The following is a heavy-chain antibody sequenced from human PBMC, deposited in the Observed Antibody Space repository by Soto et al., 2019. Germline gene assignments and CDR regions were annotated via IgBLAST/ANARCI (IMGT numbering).Heavy chain of an antibody. D-gene: IGHD3-16*01. CDR1: RYTFVYNF. V-gene: IGHV1-46*01. Sequence: ASVKVSCKTSRYTFVYNFIHWVRQAPGQGLEWMGIISLRHHSTSYAQKFQDRLSVTRDPSSTTIYMELSSLRSEDTAVYYCARQGSTGGAYFYGMDVWGPGTTVTVSS. CDR2: ISLRHHST. CDR3: ARQGSTGGAYFYGMDV. J-gene: IGHJ6*02.